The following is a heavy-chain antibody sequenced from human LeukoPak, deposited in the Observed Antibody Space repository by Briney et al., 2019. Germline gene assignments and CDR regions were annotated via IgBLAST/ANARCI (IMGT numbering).Heavy chain of an antibody. CDR3: ALRPGIAAPREFDY. Sequence: ASVKVSCKASGYTFTSYGISWVRQAPGQGLEWMGWISAYNGNTNYAQKLQGRVTMTTDTSTSTAYMELRSLRSDDTAVYYCALRPGIAAPREFDYWGQGTLVTVSS. J-gene: IGHJ4*02. V-gene: IGHV1-18*01. CDR2: ISAYNGNT. CDR1: GYTFTSYG. D-gene: IGHD6-6*01.